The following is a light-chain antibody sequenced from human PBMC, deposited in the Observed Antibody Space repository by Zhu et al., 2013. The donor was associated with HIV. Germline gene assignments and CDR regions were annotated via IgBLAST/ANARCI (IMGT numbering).Light chain of an antibody. CDR3: QQLNSYPRT. J-gene: IGKJ5*01. CDR2: GAS. V-gene: IGKV1-9*01. CDR1: QGISSS. Sequence: DIQLTQSPSFLSASVGDRVTITCRASQGISSSLAWYQQKPGKAPQLLIYGASTLQSGVPSRFSGSESGTEFTLTISSLQPEDFAIYYCQQLNSYPRTFGQGTRLEI.